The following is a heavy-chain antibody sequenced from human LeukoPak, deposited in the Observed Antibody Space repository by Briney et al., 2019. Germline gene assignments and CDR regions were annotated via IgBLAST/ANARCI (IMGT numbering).Heavy chain of an antibody. CDR2: IRYDGSNK. J-gene: IGHJ6*03. Sequence: GGSLRLSCAGSGFTFSTHGMNWVRQAPGKGLEWVAFIRYDGSNKYYADSVKGRFTISRDNSKNTLYLQMNSLRAEDTAVYYCAKVGDGSGYYYMDVWGKGTTVTISS. CDR1: GFTFSTHG. V-gene: IGHV3-30*02. CDR3: AKVGDGSGYYYMDV. D-gene: IGHD3-10*01.